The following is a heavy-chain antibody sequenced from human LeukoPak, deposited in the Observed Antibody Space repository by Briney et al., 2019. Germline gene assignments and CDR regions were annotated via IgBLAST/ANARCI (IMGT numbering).Heavy chain of an antibody. Sequence: ASVKVSCKASGYTLTGYYMHWVRQAPGQGLEWMGWMNPNSGGTKYAQKFQGRVTMTRDTSISTAYMELSRLRSDDTAVYYCARDGHFDNWGQGTLVTVSS. CDR2: MNPNSGGT. CDR3: ARDGHFDN. J-gene: IGHJ4*02. V-gene: IGHV1-2*02. CDR1: GYTLTGYY.